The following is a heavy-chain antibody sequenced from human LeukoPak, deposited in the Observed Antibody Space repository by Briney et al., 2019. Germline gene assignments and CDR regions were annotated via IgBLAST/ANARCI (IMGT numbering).Heavy chain of an antibody. Sequence: PGGSLRLSCAASGFTFSSYWMSWVRQAPGKGLEWVANIKQDGSEKYYVDSVKGRFTISRDNAKNSLYLQMNSLRAEDTAVYYCARRGYSSSWRTDFDYWGQGTLVTVSS. J-gene: IGHJ4*02. CDR2: IKQDGSEK. D-gene: IGHD6-13*01. V-gene: IGHV3-7*01. CDR3: ARRGYSSSWRTDFDY. CDR1: GFTFSSYW.